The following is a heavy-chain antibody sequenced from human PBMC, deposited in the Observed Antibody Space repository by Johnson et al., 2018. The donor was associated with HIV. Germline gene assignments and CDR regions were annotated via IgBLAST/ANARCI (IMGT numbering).Heavy chain of an antibody. CDR2: IKQDGSEK. J-gene: IGHJ3*02. CDR3: ARDPAAAALRAFDI. Sequence: VQLVESGGGVVQPGRSLRLSCAASGFTFDDYGMSWVRQAPGKGLEWVANIKQDGSEKYYVDSVKGRFTISRDNSKNTLYLQMNSLRAEDTAVYYCARDPAAAALRAFDIWGQGTMVTVSS. CDR1: GFTFDDYG. V-gene: IGHV3-7*01. D-gene: IGHD6-25*01.